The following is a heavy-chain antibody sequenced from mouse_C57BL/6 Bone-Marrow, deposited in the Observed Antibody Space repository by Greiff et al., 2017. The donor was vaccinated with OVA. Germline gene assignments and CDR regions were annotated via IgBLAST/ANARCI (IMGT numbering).Heavy chain of an antibody. CDR2: IYPRSGNT. V-gene: IGHV1-81*01. CDR3: ARFGIYYGRSFHWYFDV. Sequence: QVQLKQSGAELARPGASVKLSCKASGYTFTSYGISWVKQRTGQGLEWIGEIYPRSGNTYYNEKFKGKATLTADKSSSTAYMELRSLTSEDSAVYFCARFGIYYGRSFHWYFDVWGTGTTVTVSS. CDR1: GYTFTSYG. D-gene: IGHD1-1*01. J-gene: IGHJ1*03.